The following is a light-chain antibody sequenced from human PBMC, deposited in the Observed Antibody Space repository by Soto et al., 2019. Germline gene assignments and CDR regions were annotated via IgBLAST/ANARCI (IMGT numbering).Light chain of an antibody. CDR2: DVN. CDR3: CSYAGTYTFVL. V-gene: IGLV2-11*01. J-gene: IGLJ2*01. Sequence: QSALTQPRSVSGSPGQSGTISCTATTSDVGDYNYVSWYQHHPGKAPRFLIYDVNKRPLGVPDRFSGSRSGNTASLTISGLQAEDEADYYCCSYAGTYTFVLFGGGTKLTVL. CDR1: TSDVGDYNY.